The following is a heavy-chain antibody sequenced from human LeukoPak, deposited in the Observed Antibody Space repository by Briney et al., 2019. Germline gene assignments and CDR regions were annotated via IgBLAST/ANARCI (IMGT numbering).Heavy chain of an antibody. CDR1: GDSISGYY. CDR3: ARGGGGIAATH. V-gene: IGHV4-59*01. D-gene: IGHD6-25*01. J-gene: IGHJ3*01. CDR2: IHYSGST. Sequence: PSETLSLTCTVFGDSISGYYWSWIRQPPGKGLEWIGYIHYSGSTNYNPSLKSRVTISIDTSKKHFSLRLTSVTAADTAVYYCARGGGGIAATHWGQGTMVTVSS.